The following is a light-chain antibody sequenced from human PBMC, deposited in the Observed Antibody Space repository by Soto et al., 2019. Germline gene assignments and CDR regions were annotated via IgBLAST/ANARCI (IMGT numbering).Light chain of an antibody. V-gene: IGKV3-11*01. J-gene: IGKJ1*01. CDR2: EAS. CDR1: QRVSTF. CDR3: QQSHNWPRT. Sequence: EILLTQSPCTLSLSQGDRATLSCRASQRVSTFLAWYQQRPGQAPRLLISEASNRATGIPARFSGSGSGTDFTLTISSLEPEDFAVYYCQQSHNWPRTFGQGTKVDNK.